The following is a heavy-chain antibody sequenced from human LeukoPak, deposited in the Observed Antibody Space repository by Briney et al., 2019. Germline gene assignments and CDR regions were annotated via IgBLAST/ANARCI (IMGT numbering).Heavy chain of an antibody. D-gene: IGHD2-2*01. J-gene: IGHJ4*02. V-gene: IGHV4-59*01. CDR3: ARFTQYPGSSSHYLDY. CDR2: VYHSGRT. CDR1: GGSISGYY. Sequence: KPSETLSLTCTVSGGSISGYYWRWIRQPPGKGLEWIGYVYHSGRTNYNPSLKSRVTISVDTSKNQLSLKLSSMTAADTAVYYCARFTQYPGSSSHYLDYWGQGTLVTVSS.